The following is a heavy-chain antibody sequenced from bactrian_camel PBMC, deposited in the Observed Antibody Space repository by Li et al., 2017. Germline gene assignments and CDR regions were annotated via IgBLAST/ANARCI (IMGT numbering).Heavy chain of an antibody. CDR2: TYVGGGAS. CDR1: GYTHSTYC. J-gene: IGHJ6*01. CDR3: TALFPIGTPACLYTGVVSPTVGT. D-gene: IGHD1*01. V-gene: IGHV3S40*01. Sequence: VQLVESGGGSVQAGGSLRLSCAASGYTHSTYCMGWFRQAPGKRREGVATTYVGGGASYYADSVKGRFTISLDNARSTVYLQMSSLKPEDTATYYSTALFPIGTPACLYTGVVSPTVGTWGQGTQVTVS.